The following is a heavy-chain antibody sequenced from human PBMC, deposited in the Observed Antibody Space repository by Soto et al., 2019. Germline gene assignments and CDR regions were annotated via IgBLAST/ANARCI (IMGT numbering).Heavy chain of an antibody. J-gene: IGHJ6*02. CDR1: GFTFSSYG. CDR2: ICYDGSNK. Sequence: AGGSLRLSCAASGFTFSSYGMHCVRQAPGKGLVWVAVICYDGSNKYYADYVKGRFTISRDNSKNTLYLQMNSLRAEDTAVYYCARDRPYYYGSGSRTYYYYGMDVWGQGTTVTVSS. V-gene: IGHV3-33*01. D-gene: IGHD3-10*01. CDR3: ARDRPYYYGSGSRTYYYYGMDV.